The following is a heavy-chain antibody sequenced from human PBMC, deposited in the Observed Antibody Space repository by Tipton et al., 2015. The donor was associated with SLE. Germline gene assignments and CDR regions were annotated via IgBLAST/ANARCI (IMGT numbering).Heavy chain of an antibody. CDR1: GFTFSDYY. V-gene: IGHV3-53*05. Sequence: GSLRLSCAASGFTFSDYYMSWIRQAPGKGLEWVSVIYSGGSTYYADSVKGRFTISRDNSKNTLYLQMNSLRAEDTAVYYCARGYSSYWFDPWGQGTLVTVSS. CDR2: IYSGGST. J-gene: IGHJ5*02. D-gene: IGHD6-13*01. CDR3: ARGYSSYWFDP.